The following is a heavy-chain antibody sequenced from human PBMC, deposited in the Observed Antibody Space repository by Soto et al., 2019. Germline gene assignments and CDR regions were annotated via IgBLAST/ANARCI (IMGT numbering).Heavy chain of an antibody. Sequence: SETLSLTCAVYGGSFSGYYWSWIRQPPGKGLEWIGEINHSGSTNYNPSLKSRVTISVDTSKNQFSLKLSSVTAADTAVYYCARGGAKKRYYYYYYMDVWGKGTTVTVSS. J-gene: IGHJ6*03. CDR2: INHSGST. V-gene: IGHV4-34*01. CDR1: GGSFSGYY. D-gene: IGHD3-16*01. CDR3: ARGGAKKRYYYYYYMDV.